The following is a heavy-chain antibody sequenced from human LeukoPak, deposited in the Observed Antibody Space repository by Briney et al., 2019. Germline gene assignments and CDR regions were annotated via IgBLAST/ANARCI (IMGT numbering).Heavy chain of an antibody. CDR1: GYTFTSYG. J-gene: IGHJ4*02. CDR2: ISAYNGNT. Sequence: GASVKVSCKASGYTFTSYGISWVRQAPGQGLEWMGWISAYNGNTNYAQKLQGRVTMTTDASTSTAYMELRSLRSDDTAVYYCARDGGDYDSSGYPDYWGQGTLVTVSS. D-gene: IGHD3-22*01. V-gene: IGHV1-18*01. CDR3: ARDGGDYDSSGYPDY.